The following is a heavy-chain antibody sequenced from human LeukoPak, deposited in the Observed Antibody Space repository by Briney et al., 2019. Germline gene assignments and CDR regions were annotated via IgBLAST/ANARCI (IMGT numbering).Heavy chain of an antibody. CDR1: GGSINSYY. J-gene: IGHJ4*02. CDR3: AKVEYSSSSATFDY. D-gene: IGHD6-6*01. Sequence: SETLPLTCTVSGGSINSYYWTWIRQPPGKGLEWIGSIYYSGSTYYNPSLKSRVTISVDTAKNQFSLKLSSVTAADTAVYYCAKVEYSSSSATFDYWGQGTLVTVSS. V-gene: IGHV4-39*07. CDR2: IYYSGST.